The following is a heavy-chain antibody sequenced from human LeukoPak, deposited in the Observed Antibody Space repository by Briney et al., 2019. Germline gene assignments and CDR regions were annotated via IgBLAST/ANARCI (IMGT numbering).Heavy chain of an antibody. CDR1: GFTFSNAR. V-gene: IGHV3-15*01. Sequence: KPGGSLRLSCAASGFTFSNARMSWVRQAPGKGLEWVGRIKSKTDGGTTDYAAPVKGRFTISRDDSKNTLYLQMNSLKTEDTAVYYCTTEGLRLPNFDYWGQGTLVTVSS. J-gene: IGHJ4*02. CDR3: TTEGLRLPNFDY. CDR2: IKSKTDGGTT. D-gene: IGHD5-12*01.